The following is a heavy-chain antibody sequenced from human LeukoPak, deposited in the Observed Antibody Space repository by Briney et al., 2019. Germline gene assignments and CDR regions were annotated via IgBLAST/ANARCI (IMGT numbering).Heavy chain of an antibody. J-gene: IGHJ6*03. D-gene: IGHD2-15*01. Sequence: GRSLRLSCAPSGFTSSSYAMSWVRQAPGNRLEWCSAISGSVGSTYYANSVTGRFTISRDNPKNTLYLQMNSLRAEDTAVYYCAKGGGPLGYCSGGSCYTDYYYYMDVWGKGTTVTVSS. CDR2: ISGSVGST. CDR1: GFTSSSYA. CDR3: AKGGGPLGYCSGGSCYTDYYYYMDV. V-gene: IGHV3-23*01.